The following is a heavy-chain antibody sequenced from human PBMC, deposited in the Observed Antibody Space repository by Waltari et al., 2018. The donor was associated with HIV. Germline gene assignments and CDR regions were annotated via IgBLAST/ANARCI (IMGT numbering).Heavy chain of an antibody. J-gene: IGHJ3*02. CDR1: GFIVSSRD. V-gene: IGHV3-53*01. CDR3: AKRFCSSTTCYIPDAFDI. CDR2: IYSSGST. D-gene: IGHD2-2*02. Sequence: EVQLVESGGGLIQPGGSLRLSCAASGFIVSSRDMRWVRQAPGKGLEWVSLIYSSGSTQYADSVRGRFTISRDTAKNTLYLQMNSLRAEDTAKYYCAKRFCSSTTCYIPDAFDIWGQGTLVTVSS.